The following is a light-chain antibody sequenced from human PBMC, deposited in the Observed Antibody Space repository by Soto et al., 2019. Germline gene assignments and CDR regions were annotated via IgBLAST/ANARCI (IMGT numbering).Light chain of an antibody. J-gene: IGKJ2*01. CDR1: QSVSSNY. Sequence: EIVLTQSPGTLSLSPGERATLSCRASQSVSSNYLAWYQQKPGQAPRLLIYGASSRATGIPDRFSGSGSGTDFTLTISRLEPEDFAVYYCQQYGGSPQTFCDGTKLEIK. V-gene: IGKV3-20*01. CDR3: QQYGGSPQT. CDR2: GAS.